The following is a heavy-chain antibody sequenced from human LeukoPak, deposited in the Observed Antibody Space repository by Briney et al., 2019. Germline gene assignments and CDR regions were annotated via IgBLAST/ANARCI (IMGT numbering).Heavy chain of an antibody. Sequence: SQTLSLTCAISGDSVSSNSAAWHWIRQSPSRGLEWLGRTYYRSRWYNDYAVSVKSRITINADTSKNQFSLQLKSVTPEDTAVYYCATYAFEIWGQGTMVTVSS. CDR2: TYYRSRWYN. CDR3: ATYAFEI. J-gene: IGHJ3*02. CDR1: GDSVSSNSAA. V-gene: IGHV6-1*01.